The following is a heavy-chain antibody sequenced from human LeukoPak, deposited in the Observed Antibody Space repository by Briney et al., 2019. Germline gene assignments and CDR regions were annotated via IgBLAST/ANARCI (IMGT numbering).Heavy chain of an antibody. J-gene: IGHJ4*02. CDR3: AKATLPITIFGVVIPY. CDR1: GFTFSDSN. V-gene: IGHV3-11*04. D-gene: IGHD3-3*01. Sequence: GGSLRLSCAASGFTFSDSNMSWIRQAPGKGLEWVSYISSTGNTIYYADSVKGRFTISRDNAKNSLYLQMNSLRAEDTAVYYCAKATLPITIFGVVIPYWGQGTLVTVSS. CDR2: ISSTGNTI.